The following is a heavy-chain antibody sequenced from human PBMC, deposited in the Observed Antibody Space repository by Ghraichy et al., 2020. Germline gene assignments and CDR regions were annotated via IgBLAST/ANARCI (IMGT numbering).Heavy chain of an antibody. CDR2: ISGNGGTT. CDR1: GIPFSNYA. V-gene: IGHV3-23*01. J-gene: IGHJ4*02. CDR3: AKDRSTFTY. Sequence: ESLNISCAASGIPFSNYAMSWVRQAPGKGLEWVSSISGNGGTTYYADSVKGRFTISRDNSKNTLYLQINGLRVEDTAIYYCAKDRSTFTYWGQGSLVTVSS.